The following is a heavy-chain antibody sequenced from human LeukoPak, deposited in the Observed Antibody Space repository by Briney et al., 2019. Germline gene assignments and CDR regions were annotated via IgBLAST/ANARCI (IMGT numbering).Heavy chain of an antibody. V-gene: IGHV1-18*01. Sequence: ASVKVSCKASGYTFTSYGISWVRQAPGQGLEWMGWISAYNGNTNYAQKLQGRVTMTTDTSTSTAYMELRSLRSDDTAVYYCARDRGNYYDSSGEALDAFDIWGQGTMVTVSS. CDR1: GYTFTSYG. CDR3: ARDRGNYYDSSGEALDAFDI. D-gene: IGHD3-22*01. CDR2: ISAYNGNT. J-gene: IGHJ3*02.